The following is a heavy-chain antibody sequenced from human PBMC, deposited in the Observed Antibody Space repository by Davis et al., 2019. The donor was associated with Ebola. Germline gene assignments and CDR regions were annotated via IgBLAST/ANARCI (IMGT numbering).Heavy chain of an antibody. D-gene: IGHD2-2*01. CDR1: GGSISSYY. Sequence: SETLSLTCTVPGGSISSYYWSWIRQPPGKGLEWIGNIYYSGSTNYNPSLKSRVTISVDTSKNQFSLKLSSVTAADTAVYYCARVGVIVVVPAAMRYYYGMDVWGKGTTVTVSS. CDR3: ARVGVIVVVPAAMRYYYGMDV. V-gene: IGHV4-59*12. J-gene: IGHJ6*04. CDR2: IYYSGST.